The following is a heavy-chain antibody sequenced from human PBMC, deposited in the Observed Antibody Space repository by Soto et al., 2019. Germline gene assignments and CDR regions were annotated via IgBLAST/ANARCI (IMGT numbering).Heavy chain of an antibody. V-gene: IGHV3-30*18. D-gene: IGHD6-6*01. J-gene: IGHJ6*02. Sequence: GGSLRLSCAASGFTFSSYGMHWVRQAPGKGLEWVAVISYDGSNKYYADSVKGRFTISRDNSKNTLYLQMNSLRAEDTAVYYCAKDRGSSSLYYYYGMDVWGQGTTVTVSS. CDR2: ISYDGSNK. CDR3: AKDRGSSSLYYYYGMDV. CDR1: GFTFSSYG.